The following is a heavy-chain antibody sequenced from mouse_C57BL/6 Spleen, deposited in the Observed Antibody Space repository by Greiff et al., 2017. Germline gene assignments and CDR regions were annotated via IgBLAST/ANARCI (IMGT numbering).Heavy chain of an antibody. J-gene: IGHJ4*01. D-gene: IGHD1-1*01. CDR3: TRGEITTVVARSYYYAMDY. CDR1: GYTFTSYW. Sequence: VQLQQSGTVLARPGASVKMSCKTSGYTFTSYWMHWVKQRPGQGLEWIGAIYPGNSDTSYNQKFKGKAKLTAVTSASTAYMELSSLTNEDSAVYYCTRGEITTVVARSYYYAMDYWGQGTSVTVSS. CDR2: IYPGNSDT. V-gene: IGHV1-5*01.